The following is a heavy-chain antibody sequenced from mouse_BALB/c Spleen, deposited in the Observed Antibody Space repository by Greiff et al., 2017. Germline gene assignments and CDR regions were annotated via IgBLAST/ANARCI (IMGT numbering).Heavy chain of an antibody. CDR2: ISSGGSYT. V-gene: IGHV5-6*01. CDR1: GFTFSSYG. CDR3: ARHGNFAY. Sequence: EVKLMESGGDLVKPGGSLKLSCAASGFTFSSYGMSWVRQTPDKRLEWVATISSGGSYTYYPDSVKGRFTISRDNAKNTLYLQMSSLKSEDTAMYYSARHGNFAYWGQGTLVTVSA. D-gene: IGHD2-1*01. J-gene: IGHJ3*01.